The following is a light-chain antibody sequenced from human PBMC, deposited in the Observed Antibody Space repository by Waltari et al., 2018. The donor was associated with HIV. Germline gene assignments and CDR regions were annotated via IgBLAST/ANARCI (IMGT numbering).Light chain of an antibody. CDR1: SFDIYGYTF. CDR2: EVS. V-gene: IGLV2-14*01. CDR3: ISYISSSSPV. Sequence: QSALTQPASVSGSPGQSITISCPGTSFDIYGYTFVSWFQHHPGKAPKVIIYEVSNRPSGVSSRFSGSKSGNTASLTISGLQPEDEAEYFCISYISSSSPVFGGGTKLTVL. J-gene: IGLJ3*02.